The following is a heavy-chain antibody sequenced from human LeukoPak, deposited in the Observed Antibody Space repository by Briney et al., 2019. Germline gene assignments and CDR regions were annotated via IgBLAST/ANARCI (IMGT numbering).Heavy chain of an antibody. CDR1: GFTFSSYW. CDR2: IKQDGSEK. Sequence: GGSLRLSCAASGFTFSSYWMSWVRQAPGKGLEWVANIKQDGSEKYYVDSVKGRFTISRDNAKNSLYLQMNSLRAEDTAVYYCARGVRFLEWLYRHHYYYYMDVWGKGTTVTVSS. V-gene: IGHV3-7*01. CDR3: ARGVRFLEWLYRHHYYYYMDV. J-gene: IGHJ6*03. D-gene: IGHD3-3*01.